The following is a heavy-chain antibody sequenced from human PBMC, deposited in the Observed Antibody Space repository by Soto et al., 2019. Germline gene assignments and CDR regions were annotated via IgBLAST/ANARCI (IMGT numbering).Heavy chain of an antibody. CDR3: ARSPENYDSSGYYPYYFDY. J-gene: IGHJ4*02. Sequence: WETLSLTCAVSGYSISSGYYWGWIRQPPGKGLEWIGSIYHSGSTYYNPSLKSRVTISVDTSKNQFSLKLSSVTAADTAVYYCARSPENYDSSGYYPYYFDYWGQGTLVTVSS. V-gene: IGHV4-38-2*01. CDR2: IYHSGST. CDR1: GYSISSGYY. D-gene: IGHD3-22*01.